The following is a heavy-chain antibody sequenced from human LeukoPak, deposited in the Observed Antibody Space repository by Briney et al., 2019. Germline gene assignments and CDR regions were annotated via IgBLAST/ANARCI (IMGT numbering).Heavy chain of an antibody. CDR3: ARGRHGDFGNWFDP. CDR1: GFTFSSYA. V-gene: IGHV3-23*01. CDR2: ISGSGGSA. D-gene: IGHD4-17*01. Sequence: PGGSLRLSCAASGFTFSSYAMSWVRQAPGKGLEWVSLISGSGGSAYYADSVKGRFTISRDNSKNTLYLQMNSLRAEDTAVYYCARGRHGDFGNWFDPWGQGTPVIVAS. J-gene: IGHJ5*02.